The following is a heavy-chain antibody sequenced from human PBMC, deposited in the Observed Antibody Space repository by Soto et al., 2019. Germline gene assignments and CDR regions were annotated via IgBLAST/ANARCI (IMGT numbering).Heavy chain of an antibody. CDR2: IFYDGYT. D-gene: IGHD6-13*01. V-gene: IGHV4-39*01. J-gene: IGHJ4*02. CDR1: GDSISGSPYF. Sequence: QLQLQESGPGLVKPSETLSLTCTVSGDSISGSPYFWGWIRQPPGKGLEWIASIFYDGYTYYTPSLXXRAIISVDTSKNQFSLKLTSVAAADTAIYFCARLQAAVPHYWGQGTRVIVSS. CDR3: ARLQAAVPHY.